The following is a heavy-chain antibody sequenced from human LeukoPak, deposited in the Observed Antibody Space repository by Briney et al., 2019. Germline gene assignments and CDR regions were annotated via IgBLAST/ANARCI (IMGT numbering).Heavy chain of an antibody. Sequence: GGSLRLSCAASGFTLRNYAMSWVRQAPGKGLEWVSAISGSGGSTYYADSVEGRFTISRDNSKNTLYLQMNSLRAEDTAVYYCAKDEQWLVPDDAFDIWGQGTMVTVSS. V-gene: IGHV3-23*01. J-gene: IGHJ3*02. CDR1: GFTLRNYA. CDR3: AKDEQWLVPDDAFDI. D-gene: IGHD6-19*01. CDR2: ISGSGGST.